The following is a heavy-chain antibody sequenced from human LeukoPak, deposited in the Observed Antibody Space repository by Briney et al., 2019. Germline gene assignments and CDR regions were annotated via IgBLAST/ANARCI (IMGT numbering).Heavy chain of an antibody. V-gene: IGHV1-46*01. D-gene: IGHD5-18*01. CDR2: INPSGGST. CDR1: GYTFTSYY. J-gene: IGHJ3*02. CDR3: ARARLDTAMVPDAFDI. Sequence: ASVKVSCKASGYTFTSYYMHWVRQAPGQGLEWMGIINPSGGSTSYAQKFQGRVTMTRDMSTSTVYMELSSLRSEDTAVYYCARARLDTAMVPDAFDIWGQGTMVTVSS.